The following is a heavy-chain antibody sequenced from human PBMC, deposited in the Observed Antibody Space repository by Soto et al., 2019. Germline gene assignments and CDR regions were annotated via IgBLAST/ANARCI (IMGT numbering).Heavy chain of an antibody. D-gene: IGHD3-3*01. CDR3: ARGRGAYYDFWSGYYTRWFDP. Sequence: SETLSLTCAVYGGSFSGYYWSWIRQPPGKGLGWIGEINHSGSTNYNPSLKSRVTISVDTSKNQFSLKLSSVTAADTAVYYCARGRGAYYDFWSGYYTRWFDPWGQGTLVTVSS. CDR1: GGSFSGYY. J-gene: IGHJ5*02. CDR2: INHSGST. V-gene: IGHV4-34*01.